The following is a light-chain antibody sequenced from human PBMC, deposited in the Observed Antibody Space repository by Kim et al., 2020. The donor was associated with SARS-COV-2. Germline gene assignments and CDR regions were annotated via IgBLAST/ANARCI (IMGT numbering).Light chain of an antibody. Sequence: LLPGENATLSCRASQSVRRNYFAWYQQKFGQAPRLLIYGASNRATGIPDRFSGSGSGTDFTLSISRLEPEDFAVYYCQQYYRLLTFGGGTKVDIK. CDR1: QSVRRNY. V-gene: IGKV3-20*01. J-gene: IGKJ4*01. CDR2: GAS. CDR3: QQYYRLLT.